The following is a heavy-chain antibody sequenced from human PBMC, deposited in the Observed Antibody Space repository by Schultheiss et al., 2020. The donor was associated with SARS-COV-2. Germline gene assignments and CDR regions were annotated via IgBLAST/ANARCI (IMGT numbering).Heavy chain of an antibody. J-gene: IGHJ4*02. CDR3: ARADNSRPSYFDY. D-gene: IGHD1-20*01. Sequence: GGSLRLSCAASGFTVSSNYMSWVRQAPGKGLEWVSVIYSGGSTYYADSVKGRFTISRDNAKNSLYLQMNSLRAEDTAVYYCARADNSRPSYFDYWGQGTLVTVSS. CDR2: IYSGGST. CDR1: GFTVSSNY. V-gene: IGHV3-53*01.